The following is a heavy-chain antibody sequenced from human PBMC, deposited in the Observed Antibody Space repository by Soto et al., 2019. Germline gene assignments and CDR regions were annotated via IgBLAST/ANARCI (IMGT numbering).Heavy chain of an antibody. CDR2: IKQDGSEK. D-gene: IGHD1-26*01. Sequence: GGSLRFSCAASGFTFSSYWMSWVRQAPGKGLEWVANIKQDGSEKYYVDSVKGRFTISRDNAKNSLYLQMNSLRAEDTAVYYCARDVVGATVDIWGQGTMVTVSS. CDR3: ARDVVGATVDI. V-gene: IGHV3-7*01. CDR1: GFTFSSYW. J-gene: IGHJ3*02.